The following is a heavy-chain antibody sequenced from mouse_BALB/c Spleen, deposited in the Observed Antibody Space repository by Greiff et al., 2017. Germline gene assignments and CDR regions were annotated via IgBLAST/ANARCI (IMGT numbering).Heavy chain of an antibody. D-gene: IGHD3-3*01. J-gene: IGHJ2*01. CDR1: GFTFSSYY. Sequence: EVQRVESGGGLVKLGGSLKLSCAASGFTFSSYYMSWVRQTPEKRLELVAAINSNGGSTYYPDTVKGRFTISRDNAKNTLYLQMSSLKSEDAALYYCARQADIDYWGQGTTVTVSS. CDR3: ARQADIDY. CDR2: INSNGGST. V-gene: IGHV5-6-2*01.